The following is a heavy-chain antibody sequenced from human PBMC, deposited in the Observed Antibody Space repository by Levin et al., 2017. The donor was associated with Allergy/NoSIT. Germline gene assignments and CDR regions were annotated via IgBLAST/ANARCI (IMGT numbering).Heavy chain of an antibody. V-gene: IGHV3-23*01. CDR2: ISNSGGSI. CDR3: ASSNAFRAFDF. Sequence: GASVKVSCATSGFTFSSYALNWVRQAPGKGLEWVSTISNSGGSIYYADSVRGRFTISRDNSKSALYLQMNSLRAEDTAIYYCASSNAFRAFDFWGQGTVVTVSS. J-gene: IGHJ3*01. D-gene: IGHD3-16*01. CDR1: GFTFSSYA.